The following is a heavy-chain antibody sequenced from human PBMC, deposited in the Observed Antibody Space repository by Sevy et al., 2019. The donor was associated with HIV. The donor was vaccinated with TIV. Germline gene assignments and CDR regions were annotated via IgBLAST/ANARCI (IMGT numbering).Heavy chain of an antibody. CDR3: TREGNYYYYGMDV. CDR2: IRSKAYGGTT. J-gene: IGHJ6*02. V-gene: IGHV3-49*03. Sequence: GGSLRLSCTASGFTFGDYAVSWFRQAPGKGLEWVGFIRSKAYGGTTEYAASGKGRFTISRDDSKSIAYLQMNSMKTEDTAVYYCTREGNYYYYGMDVWGQGTTVTVSS. D-gene: IGHD6-13*01. CDR1: GFTFGDYA.